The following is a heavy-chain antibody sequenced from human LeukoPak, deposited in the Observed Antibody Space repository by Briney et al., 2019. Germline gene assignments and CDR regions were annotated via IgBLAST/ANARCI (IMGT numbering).Heavy chain of an antibody. D-gene: IGHD6-19*01. V-gene: IGHV3-23*01. CDR1: GFTFVSYA. CDR2: IVGSGGST. Sequence: GGSLRLSCTASGFTFVSYAMSWVRLAPGKGLEWVSGIVGSGGSTYYADSVKGRFTISRDNAKNSLYLQMNSLRAEDTAVYYCARDRITVAGNDAFDIWGQGTMVTVSS. J-gene: IGHJ3*02. CDR3: ARDRITVAGNDAFDI.